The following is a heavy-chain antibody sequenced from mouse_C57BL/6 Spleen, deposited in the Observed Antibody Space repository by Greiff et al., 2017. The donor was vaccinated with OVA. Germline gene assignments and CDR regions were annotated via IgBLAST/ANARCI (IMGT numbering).Heavy chain of an antibody. V-gene: IGHV1-82*01. CDR1: GYAFSSSW. Sequence: QVQLPQSGPELVKPGASVTISCKASGYAFSSSWMNWVKQRPGKGLEWIGRIYPGDGDTNYNGKFKGKATLTADKSSSTAYMQLSSLTSEDSAVYFCARSAYYYYGSSYGFDYWGQGTTLTVSS. CDR2: IYPGDGDT. D-gene: IGHD1-1*01. J-gene: IGHJ2*01. CDR3: ARSAYYYYGSSYGFDY.